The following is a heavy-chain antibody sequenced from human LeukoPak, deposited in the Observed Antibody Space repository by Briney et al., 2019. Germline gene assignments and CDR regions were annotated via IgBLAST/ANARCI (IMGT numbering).Heavy chain of an antibody. CDR2: ISNNGGYT. V-gene: IGHV3-23*01. J-gene: IGHJ4*02. CDR3: AKQLGYCSDGSCYFPY. Sequence: GGSLRLSCAASGFTFSSSAMSWVRQAPGKGLEWVSAISNNGGYTYYADSVQGRFTISRDNSKSTLYLQMNSLRAEDTAVYYCAKQLGYCSDGSCYFPYWGQGTLVTVSS. CDR1: GFTFSSSA. D-gene: IGHD2-15*01.